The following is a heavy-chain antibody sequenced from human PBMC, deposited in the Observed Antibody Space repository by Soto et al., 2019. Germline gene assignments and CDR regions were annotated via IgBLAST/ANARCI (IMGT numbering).Heavy chain of an antibody. CDR1: GFTFSSYS. CDR3: ARDRGVVVVAATADDY. CDR2: ISSSSSYI. V-gene: IGHV3-21*01. D-gene: IGHD2-15*01. J-gene: IGHJ4*02. Sequence: EVQLVESGGGLVKPGGSLRLSCAASGFTFSSYSMNWVRQAPGKGLEWVSSISSSSSYIYYADSVKGRFTISRDNAKNSLYLQMNSLRATDTAVYYCARDRGVVVVAATADDYWGQGTLVTGSS.